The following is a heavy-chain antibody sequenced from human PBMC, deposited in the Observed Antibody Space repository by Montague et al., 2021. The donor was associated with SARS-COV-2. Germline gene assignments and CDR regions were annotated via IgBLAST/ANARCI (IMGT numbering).Heavy chain of an antibody. CDR1: GGSISSYY. D-gene: IGHD2-2*01. J-gene: IGHJ5*02. Sequence: SETLSLTCTVSGGSISSYYWGWIRQPPGKGLEWIGSIYYSGSTYYNPSLKSRVTISVDTSKNQFSLKLSSATAADTAVYYCARHLVYCSSTSCYEGRFDPWGQGTLVTVSS. V-gene: IGHV4-39*01. CDR3: ARHLVYCSSTSCYEGRFDP. CDR2: IYYSGST.